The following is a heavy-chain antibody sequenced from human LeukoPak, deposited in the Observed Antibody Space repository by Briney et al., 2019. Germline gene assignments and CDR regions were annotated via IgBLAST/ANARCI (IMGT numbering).Heavy chain of an antibody. V-gene: IGHV6-1*01. CDR3: ARDLGGTGPALDLHYYYYGMDV. CDR1: GDSVSSNSAA. CDR2: TYYRSKWYN. J-gene: IGHJ6*02. Sequence: SQTLSLTCAISGDSVSSNSAAWNWIRQSPSRGLEWLGRTYYRSKWYNDYAVSVKSRITINPDTSKNQFSLQLNSVTPEDTAVYYCARDLGGTGPALDLHYYYYGMDVWGQGTTVTVSS. D-gene: IGHD2-2*01.